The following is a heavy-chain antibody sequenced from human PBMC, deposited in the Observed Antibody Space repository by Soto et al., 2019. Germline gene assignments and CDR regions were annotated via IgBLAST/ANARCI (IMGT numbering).Heavy chain of an antibody. CDR3: ARARDPQVLRYFDWLPPPLYYYYGMDV. J-gene: IGHJ6*02. Sequence: GASVKVSCKASGGTFSSYAIRWGRQAPGQGREWMGGIIPIFGTANYAQKFQGRVTITADESTSTAYMELSSLRSEDTAVYYCARARDPQVLRYFDWLPPPLYYYYGMDVWGQGTTVTVSS. CDR2: IIPIFGTA. CDR1: GGTFSSYA. V-gene: IGHV1-69*13. D-gene: IGHD3-9*01.